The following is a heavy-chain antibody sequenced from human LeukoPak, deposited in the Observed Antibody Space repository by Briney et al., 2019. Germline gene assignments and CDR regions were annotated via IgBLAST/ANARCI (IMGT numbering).Heavy chain of an antibody. V-gene: IGHV1-2*06. D-gene: IGHD5-24*01. J-gene: IGHJ3*02. CDR2: INPNTGGT. CDR3: ARVGDGLNDGFDI. Sequence: ASVKVSCKASGYTFTGYYMNWVRQAPGQGLELMGRINPNTGGTNYGQNFQGSVTMTRDTSITTVYMELSRLRSDDSAVYYCARVGDGLNDGFDIWGQGTMVTVSS. CDR1: GYTFTGYY.